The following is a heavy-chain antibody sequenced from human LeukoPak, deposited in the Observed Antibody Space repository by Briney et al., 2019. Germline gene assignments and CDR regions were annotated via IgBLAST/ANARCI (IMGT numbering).Heavy chain of an antibody. Sequence: SETLSLTCAVYGGSFSGYYWSWIRQPPGKGLEWIGEINHSGSTNYNPSLKSRVTISVDTSKNQFSLKLSSATAADTAVYYCARGPFSFDYWGQGTLVTVSS. CDR3: ARGPFSFDY. J-gene: IGHJ4*02. CDR2: INHSGST. CDR1: GGSFSGYY. V-gene: IGHV4-34*01. D-gene: IGHD3-16*01.